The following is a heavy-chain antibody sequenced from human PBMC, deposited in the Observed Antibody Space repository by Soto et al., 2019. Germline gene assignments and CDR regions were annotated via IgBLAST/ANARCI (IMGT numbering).Heavy chain of an antibody. CDR1: GYTFTSYA. CDR3: DSSIAPAVLFDS. Sequence: SEKVSCKASGYTFTSYAMHWVRQAPGQRLEWMGWISAYNGNTNYAQKLQGRVTMTTDTSTSTAYMELRRLRSDDTAGYYWDSSIAPAVLFDSWGQGSLVTVSS. V-gene: IGHV1-18*01. CDR2: ISAYNGNT. D-gene: IGHD6-19*01. J-gene: IGHJ4*02.